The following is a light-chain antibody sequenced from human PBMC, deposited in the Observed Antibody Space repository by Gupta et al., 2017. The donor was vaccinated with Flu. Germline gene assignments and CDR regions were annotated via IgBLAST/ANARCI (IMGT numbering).Light chain of an antibody. CDR1: SNDVGGYND. Sequence: QSALTQPSSVSGSPGQPITISCTGTSNDVGGYNDVSWYQQHPGTAPKLMFFDVSNRPPGVSNRFSGSKSDTTASLTISGLQGEDEADYFCSSYTSSSTWVFGGGTKLTVL. CDR3: SSYTSSSTWV. V-gene: IGLV2-14*01. CDR2: DVS. J-gene: IGLJ2*01.